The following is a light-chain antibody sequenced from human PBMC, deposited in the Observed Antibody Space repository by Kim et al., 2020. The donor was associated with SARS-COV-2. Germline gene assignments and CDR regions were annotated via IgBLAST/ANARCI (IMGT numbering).Light chain of an antibody. CDR1: SSDVVGYNY. V-gene: IGLV2-14*04. CDR2: DVS. CDR3: SSYTSSSTNV. J-gene: IGLJ1*01. Sequence: GQSITISCTGTSSDVVGYNYVSWYQQHPGKAPKLMIYDVSKRPSGVSNRFSGSKSGNTASLTISGLQAEDEADYYCSSYTSSSTNVFGTGTKVTVL.